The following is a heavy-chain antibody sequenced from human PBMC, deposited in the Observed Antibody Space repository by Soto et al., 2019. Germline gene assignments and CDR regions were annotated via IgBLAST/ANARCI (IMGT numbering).Heavy chain of an antibody. J-gene: IGHJ4*02. D-gene: IGHD3-22*01. Sequence: SETLSLTCTVSGGSISSGDYYWSWIRQPPGKGLEWIGYIYYSGSTYYNPSLKSRVTISVDTSKNQFSLKLSSVTAADTAVYYGARFYYKSGGYYSTHSPPREVDWGRVTLVTVSS. CDR1: GGSISSGDYY. CDR2: IYYSGST. CDR3: ARFYYKSGGYYSTHSPPREVD. V-gene: IGHV4-30-4*01.